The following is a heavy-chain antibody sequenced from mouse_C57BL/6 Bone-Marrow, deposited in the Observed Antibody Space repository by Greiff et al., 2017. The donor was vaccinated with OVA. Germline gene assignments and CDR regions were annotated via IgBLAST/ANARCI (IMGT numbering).Heavy chain of an antibody. Sequence: EVKLQESGGDLVKPGGSLKLSCAASGFTFSSYGMSWVRQTPDKRLAWVATISSGGSYTYYPDSVKGRFTISRDNAKNTRYLQMSSLKSEDTAMDYCARRNYGYWFAYWGQGTLVTVSA. V-gene: IGHV5-6*02. CDR3: ARRNYGYWFAY. D-gene: IGHD2-2*01. CDR2: ISSGGSYT. J-gene: IGHJ3*01. CDR1: GFTFSSYG.